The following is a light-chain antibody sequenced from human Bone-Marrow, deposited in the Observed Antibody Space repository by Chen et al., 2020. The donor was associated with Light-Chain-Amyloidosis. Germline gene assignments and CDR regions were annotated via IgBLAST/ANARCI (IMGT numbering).Light chain of an antibody. J-gene: IGLJ1*01. CDR2: EVT. Sequence: QSALTQPASVFGSPGQSITISCTGTSSDVGSDNHVSWYQQHPDKAPKLMLYEVTNRPAWVPDRFSGSMSDKTASLTICVLQTDDEADYFCSTYTITNTLVFGSGTRVTVL. V-gene: IGLV2-14*01. CDR1: SSDVGSDNH. CDR3: STYTITNTLV.